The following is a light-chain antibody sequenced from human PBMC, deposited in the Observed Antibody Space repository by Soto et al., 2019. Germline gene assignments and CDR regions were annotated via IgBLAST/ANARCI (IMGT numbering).Light chain of an antibody. CDR2: KAS. CDR1: QSVSNW. CDR3: QHYRSAST. Sequence: DIQMTQSPSTQSAFVGDRVTITCRASQSVSNWLAWYQQKPGKAPRLLISKASTLESGVPSRFSGSGSGTEFTLSISSLQPEDFATYYCQHYRSASTFGQGTKLEIK. J-gene: IGKJ2*02. V-gene: IGKV1-5*03.